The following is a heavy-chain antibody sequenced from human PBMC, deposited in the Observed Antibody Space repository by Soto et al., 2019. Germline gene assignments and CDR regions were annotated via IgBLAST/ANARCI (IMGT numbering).Heavy chain of an antibody. CDR2: INPSGGST. CDR3: ASKTTVGTDYYCYGMDV. D-gene: IGHD4-4*01. Sequence: GASVKVSCKASGYTFTSYYMHWVRQAPGQGLEWMGIINPSGGSTSYAQKFQGRVTMTRDTSTSTVYMELSSLRSEDTAVYYCASKTTVGTDYYCYGMDVWGQGTTVTVSS. J-gene: IGHJ6*02. V-gene: IGHV1-46*01. CDR1: GYTFTSYY.